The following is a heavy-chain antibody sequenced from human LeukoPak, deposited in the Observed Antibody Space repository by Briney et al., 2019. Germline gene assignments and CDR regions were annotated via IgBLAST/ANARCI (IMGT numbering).Heavy chain of an antibody. CDR3: ARAGSRDGYNYNY. Sequence: SVKVSCKASGGTFSSYAINWVRQAPGQGLEWMGRIIPILGIANYAQKFQGRVTITADKSTSTAYMELSSLRSEDTAVYYCARAGSRDGYNYNYWGQGTLVTVSS. CDR2: IIPILGIA. J-gene: IGHJ4*02. CDR1: GGTFSSYA. D-gene: IGHD5-24*01. V-gene: IGHV1-69*04.